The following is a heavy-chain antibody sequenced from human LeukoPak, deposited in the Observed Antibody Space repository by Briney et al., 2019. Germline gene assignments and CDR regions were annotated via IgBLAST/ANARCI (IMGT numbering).Heavy chain of an antibody. CDR1: GGSFSGYY. Sequence: PSETLSLTCAVYGGSFSGYYWSWIRQPPWKGLEWIGEINHSGSTNYNPSLKSRVTISVDTSKNQFSLKLSSVTAADTAVYYCARGKRWLQSYWGQGTLVTVSS. V-gene: IGHV4-34*01. CDR2: INHSGST. J-gene: IGHJ4*02. D-gene: IGHD5-24*01. CDR3: ARGKRWLQSY.